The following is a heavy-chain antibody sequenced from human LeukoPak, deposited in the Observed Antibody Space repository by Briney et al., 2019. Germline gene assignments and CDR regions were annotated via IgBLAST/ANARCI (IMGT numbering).Heavy chain of an antibody. CDR2: INPSGGST. Sequence: GASVKVSCKASGYTFTSYYMHWVRQAPGQGLEWMGIINPSGGSTSYAQKLQGRVTMTTDTSTSTAYMELRSLRSDDTAVYYCAREAQDKGLCFDYWGQGTLVTVSS. J-gene: IGHJ4*02. CDR3: AREAQDKGLCFDY. CDR1: GYTFTSYY. V-gene: IGHV1-46*01.